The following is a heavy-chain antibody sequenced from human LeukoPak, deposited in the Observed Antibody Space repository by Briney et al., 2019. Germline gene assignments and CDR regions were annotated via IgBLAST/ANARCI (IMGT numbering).Heavy chain of an antibody. CDR1: GLTFSSYG. CDR3: AKVTRGPANWFDP. J-gene: IGHJ5*02. CDR2: IWYDGSNK. Sequence: GGSLRLSCAASGLTFSSYGMHWVRQAPGKGLEWVAVIWYDGSNKYYADSVKGQFTISRDNSKNTLYLQMNSLRAEDTAVYYCAKVTRGPANWFDPWGQGTLVTVSS. D-gene: IGHD3-10*01. V-gene: IGHV3-33*06.